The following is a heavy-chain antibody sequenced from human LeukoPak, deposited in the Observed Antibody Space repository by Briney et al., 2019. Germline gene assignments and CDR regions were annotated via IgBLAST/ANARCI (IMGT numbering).Heavy chain of an antibody. CDR2: IIPIFGTA. CDR3: ARGDGIAVAYYYYYGMDV. V-gene: IGHV1-69*13. J-gene: IGHJ6*02. CDR1: GGTFSSYA. D-gene: IGHD6-19*01. Sequence: SVKVSCKASGGTFSSYAISWVRQAPGHGLEWMGGIIPIFGTANHAQKFQGRVTITADESTSTAYMELSSLRSEDTAVYYCARGDGIAVAYYYYYGMDVWGQGTTVTVSS.